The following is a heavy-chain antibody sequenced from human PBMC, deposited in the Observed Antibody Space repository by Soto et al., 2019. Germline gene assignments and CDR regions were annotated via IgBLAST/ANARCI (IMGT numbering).Heavy chain of an antibody. CDR3: ARDLAPNGADDY. V-gene: IGHV1-69*13. CDR1: GGTFSSYA. CDR2: IIPIFGTA. Sequence: GASVKVSCKASGGTFSSYAISWVRQAPGQGLEWMGGIIPIFGTANYAQKFQGRVTITADESTSTAYMELSSLRSEDTAVYYCARDLAPNGADDYWGQGTLVTVSS. D-gene: IGHD1-26*01. J-gene: IGHJ4*02.